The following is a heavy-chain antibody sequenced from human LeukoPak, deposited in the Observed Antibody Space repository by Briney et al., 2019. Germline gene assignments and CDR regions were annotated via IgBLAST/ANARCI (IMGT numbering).Heavy chain of an antibody. J-gene: IGHJ4*02. V-gene: IGHV3-48*03. D-gene: IGHD5-18*01. CDR2: ISSGGSSI. CDR1: EFSFRSYE. Sequence: PGGSLRLSCAASEFSFRSYEMNWVRQAPGKGLEWVSYISSGGSSIYYADSVKGRFTISRDNAKNSLYLQMNSLRAEDTAVYYCARASGYSYGVDYWGQGTLVTVSS. CDR3: ARASGYSYGVDY.